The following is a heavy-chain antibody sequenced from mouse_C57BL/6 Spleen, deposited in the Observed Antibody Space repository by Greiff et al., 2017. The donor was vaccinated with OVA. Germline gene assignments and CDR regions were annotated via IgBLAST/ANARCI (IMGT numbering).Heavy chain of an antibody. V-gene: IGHV1-26*01. D-gene: IGHD4-1*01. CDR3: ARTGQGDYYAMDY. CDR1: GYTFTDYY. CDR2: INPNNGGT. J-gene: IGHJ4*01. Sequence: LVKPGASVKISCKASGYTFTDYYMNWVKQSHGKSLEWIGDINPNNGGTSYNQKFKGKATLTVDKSSSTAYMELRSLTSEDSAVYYCARTGQGDYYAMDYWGQGTSVTVSS.